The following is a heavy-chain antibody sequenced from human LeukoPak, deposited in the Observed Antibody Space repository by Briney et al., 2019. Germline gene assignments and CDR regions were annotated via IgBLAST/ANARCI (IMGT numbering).Heavy chain of an antibody. CDR1: GGSISSYY. J-gene: IGHJ6*03. CDR3: ARARDYCSGGSCYSGSFYYYYMDV. CDR2: IYYSGST. Sequence: SETLSLTCTVSGGSISSYYWSWIRQPPGKGLAWIGYIYYSGSTNYNPSLKSRVTISVDTSKNQFSLKLSSVTAADTAVYYCARARDYCSGGSCYSGSFYYYYMDVWSKGTTVTVSS. D-gene: IGHD2-15*01. V-gene: IGHV4-59*01.